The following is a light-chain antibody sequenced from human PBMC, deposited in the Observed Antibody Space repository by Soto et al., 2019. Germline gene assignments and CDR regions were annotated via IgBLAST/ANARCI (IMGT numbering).Light chain of an antibody. CDR1: DLGNKY. Sequence: SYELTQPPSVSVSPGQTASITCSGDDLGNKYACWYQQKPGQSPVLVIYQNTKRPSGIPERFSGSSSGNTATLTISGTQAMDEADYYCQAWDSSTYVFGAGTKLTVL. CDR3: QAWDSSTYV. CDR2: QNT. V-gene: IGLV3-1*01. J-gene: IGLJ1*01.